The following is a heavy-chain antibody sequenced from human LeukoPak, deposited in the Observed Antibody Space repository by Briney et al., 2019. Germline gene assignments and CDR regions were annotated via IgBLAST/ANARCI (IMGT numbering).Heavy chain of an antibody. CDR1: GFAFSSHA. D-gene: IGHD6-19*01. J-gene: IGHJ4*02. CDR2: IYSNTIYI. Sequence: RPGRSLRLSCAASGFAFSSHAMHWFRQAPGKGLEWVSSIYSNTIYIYYSDSVKGRFTISRDNAKNSLYLQMNSLRVEDTAVYYCARDSSGWSRDYWGQGTLVTVSS. CDR3: ARDSSGWSRDY. V-gene: IGHV3-21*01.